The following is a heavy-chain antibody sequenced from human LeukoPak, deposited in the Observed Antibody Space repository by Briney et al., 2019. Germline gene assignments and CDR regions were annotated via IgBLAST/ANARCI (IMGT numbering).Heavy chain of an antibody. CDR1: GASISSSRNY. CDR2: IYYSGST. Sequence: SETLSLTCTVSGASISSSRNYWGWIRQPPGKGLEWIGCIYYSGSTYYNPPLKSRVTISVDTSKNQFSLKLSSVTAADTAMYYCARLYCSGGSCYSGLGSADYWGQGTLVTVAS. J-gene: IGHJ4*02. D-gene: IGHD2-15*01. V-gene: IGHV4-39*01. CDR3: ARLYCSGGSCYSGLGSADY.